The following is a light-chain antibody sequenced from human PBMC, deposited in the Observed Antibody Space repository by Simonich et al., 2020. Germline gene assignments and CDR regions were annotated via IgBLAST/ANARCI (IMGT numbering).Light chain of an antibody. CDR1: KGISSY. J-gene: IGKJ3*01. CDR3: QQYYSYPST. V-gene: IGKV1-8*01. CDR2: AAS. Sequence: AIRMTQSPSSLSASTGDRVTITCRASKGISSYLAWYQQKPGKAPKLLIYAASNLQSVVPSRFSGSGSGTDFTLTISCLQSEDFATYYCQQYYSYPSTFGPGTKVDIK.